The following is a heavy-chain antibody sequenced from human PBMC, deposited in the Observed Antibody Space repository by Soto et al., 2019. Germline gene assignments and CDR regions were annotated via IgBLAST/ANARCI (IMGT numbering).Heavy chain of an antibody. J-gene: IGHJ4*02. CDR3: ARGQSYCSGGSCYRSHSDY. CDR2: MNPNSGNT. Sequence: GASVKVSCKASGYTFTSYDINWVRQATGQGLEWMGWMNPNSGNTGYAQKFQGRVTMTRNTSISTAYMELSSLRSEDTAVYYCARGQSYCSGGSCYRSHSDYWGQGTLVTVS. V-gene: IGHV1-8*01. CDR1: GYTFTSYD. D-gene: IGHD2-15*01.